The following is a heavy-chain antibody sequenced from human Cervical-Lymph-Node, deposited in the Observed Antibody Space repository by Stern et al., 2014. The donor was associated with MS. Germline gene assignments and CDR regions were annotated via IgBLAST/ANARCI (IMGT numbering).Heavy chain of an antibody. V-gene: IGHV2-5*02. J-gene: IGHJ4*02. Sequence: VTLKESGPTSLKPTQTLTLTCTFSGFSVSTFGVGVGWLRQPPGKALEWLALIYWDNEKRYSPSLRNSLPITTDTPKHPVDITLTNTDALDTATYFCAHIDDSSGYFAYWGQGTLVTVSS. CDR2: IYWDNEK. D-gene: IGHD3-22*01. CDR3: AHIDDSSGYFAY. CDR1: GFSVSTFGVG.